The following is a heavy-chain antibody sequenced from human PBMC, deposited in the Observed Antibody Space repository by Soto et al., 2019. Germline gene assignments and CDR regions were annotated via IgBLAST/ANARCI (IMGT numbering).Heavy chain of an antibody. CDR3: ARASFYDSSGYLTL. V-gene: IGHV4-39*01. D-gene: IGHD3-22*01. Sequence: SETLSLTCTVSGGSISSSSYYWGWIRQPPGKGLEWIGSIYYSGSTYYNPSLKSRVTISVDTSKNQFSLKLSSVTAADTAVYYCARASFYDSSGYLTLWGQGTLVTVSS. CDR1: GGSISSSSYY. CDR2: IYYSGST. J-gene: IGHJ4*02.